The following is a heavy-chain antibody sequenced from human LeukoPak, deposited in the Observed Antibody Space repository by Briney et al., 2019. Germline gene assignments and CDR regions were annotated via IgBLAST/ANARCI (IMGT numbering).Heavy chain of an antibody. V-gene: IGHV3-64*01. CDR1: GFTFSSYA. D-gene: IGHD2-21*01. CDR2: ISSNGGST. CDR3: ARDRRGGRGYSAVDP. J-gene: IGHJ5*02. Sequence: GGSLRLSCAASGFTFSSYAMHWVRQAPGKGLEYVSAISSNGGSTYYANSVKGRFTISRDNSKNTLYLQMGSLRAEDTAVYYCARDRRGGRGYSAVDPWGQGTLVTVSS.